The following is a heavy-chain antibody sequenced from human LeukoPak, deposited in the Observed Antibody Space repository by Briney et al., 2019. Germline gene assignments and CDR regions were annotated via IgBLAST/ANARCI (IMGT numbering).Heavy chain of an antibody. V-gene: IGHV3-30*18. Sequence: PGGSLRLSCAASGFTFSSYGMHWVRQAPGKGLEWVAVISYDGSNKYYADSVKGRFTISRDNSKNTLYLQMNSLRAEDTAVYYCAKDYCGGDCYSGDYWGQGTLVTVSS. CDR1: GFTFSSYG. J-gene: IGHJ4*02. CDR2: ISYDGSNK. CDR3: AKDYCGGDCYSGDY. D-gene: IGHD2-21*02.